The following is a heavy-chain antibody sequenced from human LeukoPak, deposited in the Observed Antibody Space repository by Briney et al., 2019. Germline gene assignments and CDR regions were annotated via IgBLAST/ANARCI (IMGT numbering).Heavy chain of an antibody. Sequence: TSETLSLTCAVYGGSFSGYYWSWIRQPPGKGLEWIGEINHSGSSNYNPSLKSRVTISVDTSKNQFSLKLSSVTAADTAVHYCASAHIAGYYYYYMDVWGKGTTATVSS. D-gene: IGHD1-14*01. V-gene: IGHV4-34*01. CDR2: INHSGSS. J-gene: IGHJ6*03. CDR1: GGSFSGYY. CDR3: ASAHIAGYYYYYMDV.